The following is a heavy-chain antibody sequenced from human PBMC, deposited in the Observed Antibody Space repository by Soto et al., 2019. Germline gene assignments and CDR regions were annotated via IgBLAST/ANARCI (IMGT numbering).Heavy chain of an antibody. CDR2: IYHSGST. J-gene: IGHJ5*02. Sequence: SETLSLSCAVSGGSISSGGYSWSWIRQPPGKGLEWIGYIYHSGSTYYNPSLKSRVTISVDASKNQFSLKLSSVTAADTAVYYCARSVDPWGQGTLVTVSS. CDR3: ARSVDP. CDR1: GGSISSGGYS. V-gene: IGHV4-30-2*05.